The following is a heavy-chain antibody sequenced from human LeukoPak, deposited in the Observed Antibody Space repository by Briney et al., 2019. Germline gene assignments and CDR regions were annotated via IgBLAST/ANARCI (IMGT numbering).Heavy chain of an antibody. CDR3: ARGAGDIVVVPAAWSPYFDY. D-gene: IGHD2-2*01. V-gene: IGHV1-69*06. CDR1: GGTFSSYA. CDR2: IIPIFGTA. J-gene: IGHJ4*02. Sequence: ASVKVSCKASGGTFSSYAISWVRQAPGQGLEWMGGIIPIFGTANYAQKLQGRVTITADKSTSTAYMELSSLRSEDTAVYYCARGAGDIVVVPAAWSPYFDYWGQGTLVTVSS.